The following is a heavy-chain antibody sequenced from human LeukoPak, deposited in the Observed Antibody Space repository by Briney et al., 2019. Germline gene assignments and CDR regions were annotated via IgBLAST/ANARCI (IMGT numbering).Heavy chain of an antibody. CDR1: GFTFSTHW. CDR3: ARGTYYFDY. CDR2: IKQDGSEK. V-gene: IGHV3-7*05. J-gene: IGHJ4*02. Sequence: PGGSLRLSCAASGFTFSTHWMSWVRQAPGKGLEWVANIKQDGSEKYYVDSVRRRFIISRDNAKNSLDLQMNSLIAEDTAVYYCARGTYYFDYWGQGTLVTVS.